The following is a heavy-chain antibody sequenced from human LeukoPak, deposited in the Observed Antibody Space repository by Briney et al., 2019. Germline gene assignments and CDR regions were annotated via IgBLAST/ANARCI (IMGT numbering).Heavy chain of an antibody. D-gene: IGHD6-19*01. V-gene: IGHV4-59*01. Sequence: SETLSLTCTVSGGSISSDYWSWIRQLPGKGLEWIGYIYYTGSTTYNPPLKSRLTISLDTSKNQFSLKLTSVTAADTAVYYCARHIAVGEDVWGQGTTVTVFS. J-gene: IGHJ6*02. CDR3: ARHIAVGEDV. CDR2: IYYTGST. CDR1: GGSISSDY.